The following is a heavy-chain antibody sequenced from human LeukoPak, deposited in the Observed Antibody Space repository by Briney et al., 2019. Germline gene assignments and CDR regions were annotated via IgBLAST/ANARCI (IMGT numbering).Heavy chain of an antibody. CDR2: ISHSGSTI. CDR1: GFTFSSYE. CDR3: ARWYGAFDH. V-gene: IGHV3-48*03. J-gene: IGHJ4*02. Sequence: GGSLRLSCAASGFTFSSYEMTWVRQAPGKGLEWVSYISHSGSTIYYADSVKGRFTISRDNAKNSLYLQMNSLRADDTAVYYCARWYGAFDHWGQGTRVTVSS. D-gene: IGHD1-14*01.